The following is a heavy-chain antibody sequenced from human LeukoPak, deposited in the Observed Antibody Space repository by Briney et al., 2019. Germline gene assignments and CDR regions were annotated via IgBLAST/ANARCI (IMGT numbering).Heavy chain of an antibody. V-gene: IGHV4-59*01. Sequence: SETLSLTCTVSGASISGNYWTWIRQPPGKELEWIGYIYYIGNTNHYSGSTNYNPSLKSRVTISVDTSKNQFSLKLSSVTVSDTAVYYCAKDSNSYLDYWGQGTLVTVSS. D-gene: IGHD5-18*01. CDR3: AKDSNSYLDY. J-gene: IGHJ4*02. CDR1: GASISGNY. CDR2: IYYIGNTNHYSGST.